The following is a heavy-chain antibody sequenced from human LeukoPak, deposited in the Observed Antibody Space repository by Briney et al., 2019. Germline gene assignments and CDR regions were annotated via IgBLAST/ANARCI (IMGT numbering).Heavy chain of an antibody. CDR3: ARSPTYYDILTGYSDFDY. D-gene: IGHD3-9*01. Sequence: SVKVSCKASGGTFSSYAISWVRQAPGQGLEWMGGIIPIFGTANYAQKFQGRVTITADESTSTAYMELRSLRSDDTAVYYCARSPTYYDILTGYSDFDYWGQGTLVTVSS. CDR1: GGTFSSYA. J-gene: IGHJ4*02. CDR2: IIPIFGTA. V-gene: IGHV1-69*13.